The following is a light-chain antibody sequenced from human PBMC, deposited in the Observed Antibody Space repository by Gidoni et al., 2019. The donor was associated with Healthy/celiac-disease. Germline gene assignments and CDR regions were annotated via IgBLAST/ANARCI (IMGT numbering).Light chain of an antibody. Sequence: QSALTQPASVSGPPGQSITISCTGTSSAVGGYNYVSWYQQHPGKAPKLMIYDVSNRPSGVSNRFSGSKSGNTASLTISGLQAEDEADYYCSSYTSSSTLYVFGTGTKVTVL. V-gene: IGLV2-14*03. CDR3: SSYTSSSTLYV. CDR2: DVS. CDR1: SSAVGGYNY. J-gene: IGLJ1*01.